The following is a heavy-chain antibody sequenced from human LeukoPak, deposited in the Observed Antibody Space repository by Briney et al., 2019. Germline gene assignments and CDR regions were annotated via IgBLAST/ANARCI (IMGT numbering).Heavy chain of an antibody. V-gene: IGHV4-30-2*01. D-gene: IGHD4-11*01. CDR3: ASGTLTRDY. CDR1: GGSISSGGYS. Sequence: SETLSLTCAVSGGSISSGGYSWSWIRQPPGKGLEWIGYIYHSGSTYYNPSLKSRVTISVDRSKNQFSLKLSSVTAADTAVYYCASGTLTRDYWGQGTLVTVSS. CDR2: IYHSGST. J-gene: IGHJ4*02.